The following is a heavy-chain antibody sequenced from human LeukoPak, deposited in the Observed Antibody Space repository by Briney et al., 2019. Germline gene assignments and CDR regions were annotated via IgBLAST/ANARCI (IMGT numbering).Heavy chain of an antibody. Sequence: ASVKVSCKASGYTFTSYDINWVRQATGQGLEWMGWMNPNSGNTGYAQKFQGRSTMTRNTSISTAYMELSSLRSEDTAVYYCARPTRLWFGELSFTYWGQGTLVTVSS. V-gene: IGHV1-8*01. J-gene: IGHJ4*02. CDR2: MNPNSGNT. D-gene: IGHD3-10*01. CDR3: ARPTRLWFGELSFTY. CDR1: GYTFTSYD.